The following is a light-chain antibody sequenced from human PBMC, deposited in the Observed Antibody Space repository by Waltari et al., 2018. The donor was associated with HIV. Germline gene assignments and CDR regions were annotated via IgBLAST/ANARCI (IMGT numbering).Light chain of an antibody. V-gene: IGLV3-1*01. CDR1: KLGDEY. Sequence: SFDLTQPPSVSVSPGQTATITCSGHKLGDEYVSWYQQRAGQSPVLVIYQDSKRPSGIPERFSGSFSGDTATLTIIGTQAMDEADYYCQAWDSGTVIFGGGTTLTVL. CDR2: QDS. J-gene: IGLJ2*01. CDR3: QAWDSGTVI.